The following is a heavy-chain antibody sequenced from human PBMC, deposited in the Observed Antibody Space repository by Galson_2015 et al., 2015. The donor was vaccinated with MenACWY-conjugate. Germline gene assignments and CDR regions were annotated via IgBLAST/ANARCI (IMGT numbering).Heavy chain of an antibody. D-gene: IGHD1-7*01. J-gene: IGHJ4*02. CDR1: GFSLRTSGVC. Sequence: ALVKPTQALTLTCTFSGFSLRTSGVCVNWIRQPPGKALEWLARADWDDDKYYNTSLKTRLTISKDTSKNQVVLTMTNMDPVDTATYYCARSPNGNSHDYWGQGTLVTVSS. CDR2: ADWDDDK. V-gene: IGHV2-70*11. CDR3: ARSPNGNSHDY.